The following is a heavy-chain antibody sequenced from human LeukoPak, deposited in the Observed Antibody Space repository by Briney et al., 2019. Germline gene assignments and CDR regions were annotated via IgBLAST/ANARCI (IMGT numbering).Heavy chain of an antibody. V-gene: IGHV4-34*01. CDR2: INHSGST. CDR3: ARTRGYSYGIFDY. Sequence: SETLSLTCAVYGGSFSGYYWSWIRQPPGKGLEWIGEINHSGSTNYNPSLKSRVTISVDTSKNQFSLKLSSVTTADTAAYYCARTRGYSYGIFDYWGQGTLVTVSS. CDR1: GGSFSGYY. J-gene: IGHJ4*02. D-gene: IGHD5-18*01.